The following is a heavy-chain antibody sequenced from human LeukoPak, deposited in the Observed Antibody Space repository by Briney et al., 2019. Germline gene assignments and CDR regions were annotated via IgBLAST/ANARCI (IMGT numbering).Heavy chain of an antibody. V-gene: IGHV3-11*01. D-gene: IGHD2-2*02. CDR1: GFTFSDYY. J-gene: IGHJ4*02. Sequence: PGGSLRLSCAASGFTFSDYYMNRIRQAPGKGLEWVSYITSGSTIYYADSVKGRFTISRDNAKNSLYLQMNSLGAEDTAVYYCARAPEYQLLYGNYFDYWGQGTLVTVSS. CDR3: ARAPEYQLLYGNYFDY. CDR2: ITSGSTI.